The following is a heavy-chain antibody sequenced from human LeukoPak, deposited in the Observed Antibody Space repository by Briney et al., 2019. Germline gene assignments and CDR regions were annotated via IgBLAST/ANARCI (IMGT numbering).Heavy chain of an antibody. D-gene: IGHD6-13*01. CDR1: GYTFTNYW. V-gene: IGHV5-51*01. Sequence: GESLQISCEGSGYTFTNYWIGGVRQMHGKGLEWMGIIYPGDSDTRYSPSFQGQVTISADKSISTAYLQWSSLKASDTTMYYCARQGSSPDYWGQGTLVTVSS. CDR2: IYPGDSDT. CDR3: ARQGSSPDY. J-gene: IGHJ4*02.